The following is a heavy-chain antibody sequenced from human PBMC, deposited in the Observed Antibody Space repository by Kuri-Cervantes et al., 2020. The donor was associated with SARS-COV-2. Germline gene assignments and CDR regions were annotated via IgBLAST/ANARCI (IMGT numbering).Heavy chain of an antibody. D-gene: IGHD7-27*01. CDR1: GNSVSSNSAA. CDR3: ARAGTLLGNYYYGMDV. J-gene: IGHJ6*02. V-gene: IGHV6-1*01. Sequence: SETLSLTCAISGNSVSSNSAAWNWIRQSPSRGLEWLGRTYYRSKWYNDYAVSVKSRITTKSDTSKNQFSLQLNSVTPEDTAVYYCARAGTLLGNYYYGMDVWGQGTTVTVSS. CDR2: TYYRSKWYN.